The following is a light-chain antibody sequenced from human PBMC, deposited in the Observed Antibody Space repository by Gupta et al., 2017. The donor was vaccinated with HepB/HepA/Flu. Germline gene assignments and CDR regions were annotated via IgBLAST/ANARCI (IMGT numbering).Light chain of an antibody. J-gene: IGLJ2*01. V-gene: IGLV1-44*01. Sequence: QSVLTQSPSMSDTPGQRVTISCSGTTSNIESNSVSWYQQLPGTTPRLVIFKNNQRPSGVPERFSGFRAGTSASLVIDGLQSEDEAVYHCALWDDSLNGVIFGGGTKLTVL. CDR2: KNN. CDR1: TSNIESNS. CDR3: ALWDDSLNGVI.